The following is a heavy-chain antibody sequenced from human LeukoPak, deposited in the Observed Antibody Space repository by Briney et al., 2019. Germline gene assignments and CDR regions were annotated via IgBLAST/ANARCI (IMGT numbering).Heavy chain of an antibody. Sequence: SETLSLTCTVSGGSISSTSYYWGWIRQPPGKGLEWIGSIYYSGSTYYNPSLKSRVTMSVDTSKNQFSLKLNSVTAADTAVYYCMGADYGGHWGQGTLVTVSS. CDR3: MGADYGGH. V-gene: IGHV4-39*07. D-gene: IGHD4-17*01. CDR1: GGSISSTSYY. J-gene: IGHJ4*02. CDR2: IYYSGST.